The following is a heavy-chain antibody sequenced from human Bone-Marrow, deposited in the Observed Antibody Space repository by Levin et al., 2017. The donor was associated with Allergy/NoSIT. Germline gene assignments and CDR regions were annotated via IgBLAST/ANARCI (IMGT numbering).Heavy chain of an antibody. CDR1: GFTFSNAW. CDR2: IWYDGSNQ. D-gene: IGHD3-10*01. V-gene: IGHV3-33*08. J-gene: IGHJ4*02. Sequence: GGSLRLSCAASGFTFSNAWMSWVRQAPGKGLEWVGVIWYDGSNQYYGDSVKGRFTISRDNAKNTVYLQMSRLRVDDTAVYYCVRERAGSFEYWGQGTLVTVSS. CDR3: VRERAGSFEY.